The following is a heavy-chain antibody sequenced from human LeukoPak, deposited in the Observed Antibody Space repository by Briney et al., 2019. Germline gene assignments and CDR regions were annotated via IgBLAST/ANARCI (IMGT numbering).Heavy chain of an antibody. CDR2: ISNNGGYT. V-gene: IGHV3-23*01. CDR3: AKQLGYCSDGSCYFPY. Sequence: GGPLRLSCAASEFTFSSSAMSWVRQAPGKGLEWVSAISNNGGYTYYADSVQGRFTISRDNSKSTLCLQMNSLRAEDTAVYYCAKQLGYCSDGSCYFPYWGQGTLVTVSS. CDR1: EFTFSSSA. J-gene: IGHJ4*02. D-gene: IGHD2-15*01.